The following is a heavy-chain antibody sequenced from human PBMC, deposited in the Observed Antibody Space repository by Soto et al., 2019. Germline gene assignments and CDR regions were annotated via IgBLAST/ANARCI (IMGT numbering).Heavy chain of an antibody. CDR1: GGSISSYY. Sequence: PSETLSLTCTVSGGSISSYYWSWIRQPPGKGLEWIGYIYYSGSTNYNPSLKSRVTISVDTSKNQFSLKLSSVTAADTAVYYCARDLGGYGGPACYPLDVWGKGTRVTVPS. J-gene: IGHJ6*03. D-gene: IGHD2-21*01. CDR2: IYYSGST. CDR3: ARDLGGYGGPACYPLDV. V-gene: IGHV4-59*01.